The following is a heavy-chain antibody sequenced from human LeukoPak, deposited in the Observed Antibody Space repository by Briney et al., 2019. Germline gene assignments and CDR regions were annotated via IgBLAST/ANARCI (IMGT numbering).Heavy chain of an antibody. V-gene: IGHV3-30*03. CDR1: GFTFSSYG. J-gene: IGHJ3*02. CDR2: ISYDGSNK. Sequence: GGSLRLSCAASGFTFSSYGMHWVRQAPGKGLEWVAVISYDGSNKYYADSVKGRFTISRDNSKNTLYLQMNSLRAEDTAVYYCARGRQDWSMVRNAFDIWGQGTMVTVSS. D-gene: IGHD2-8*01. CDR3: ARGRQDWSMVRNAFDI.